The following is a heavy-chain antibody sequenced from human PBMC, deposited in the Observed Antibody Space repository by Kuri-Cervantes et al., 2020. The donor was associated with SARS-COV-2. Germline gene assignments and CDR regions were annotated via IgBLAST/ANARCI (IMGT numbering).Heavy chain of an antibody. J-gene: IGHJ4*02. V-gene: IGHV4-34*01. CDR2: INHSGST. CDR3: ARVRTVYTAMTYNHFDY. D-gene: IGHD5-18*01. Sequence: ESLKISCAVYGGSFSGYYWSWIRQPPGRGLEWIGEINHSGSTYYNPSLKSRVTISVDTSKNQFSLKLSSVTAADTAVYYCARVRTVYTAMTYNHFDYWGQGPLVTVSS. CDR1: GGSFSGYY.